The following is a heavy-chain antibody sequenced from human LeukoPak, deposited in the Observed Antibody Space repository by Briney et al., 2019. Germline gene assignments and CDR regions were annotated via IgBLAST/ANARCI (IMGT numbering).Heavy chain of an antibody. J-gene: IGHJ4*02. V-gene: IGHV3-23*01. CDR3: AKFSGSSGYYEDFDY. Sequence: GGSLRLSCAASGFTFSSYSMNWVRQAPGKGLEWVSGISGSGGKTYYADSVKGRFTISRDNSKNTLYLQMNSLRAEDTAIYYCAKFSGSSGYYEDFDYWGQGTLVTVSS. D-gene: IGHD3-22*01. CDR2: ISGSGGKT. CDR1: GFTFSSYS.